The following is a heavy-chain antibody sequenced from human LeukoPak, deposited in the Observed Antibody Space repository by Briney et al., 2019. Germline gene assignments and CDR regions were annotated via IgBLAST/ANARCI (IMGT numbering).Heavy chain of an antibody. J-gene: IGHJ4*02. D-gene: IGHD3-22*01. Sequence: SETLSLTCAVYGGSFSGYYWSWIRQPPGKGLEWIGEINRSGSTNYNPSLKSRVTISVDTSKNQFSLKLSSVTAADTAVYYCARVYYYDSSGYLGPFDYWGQGTLVTVSS. CDR1: GGSFSGYY. CDR3: ARVYYYDSSGYLGPFDY. V-gene: IGHV4-34*01. CDR2: INRSGST.